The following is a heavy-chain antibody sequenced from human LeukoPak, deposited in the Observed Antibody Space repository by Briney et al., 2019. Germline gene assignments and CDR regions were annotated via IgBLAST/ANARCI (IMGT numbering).Heavy chain of an antibody. J-gene: IGHJ4*02. CDR3: ARSAVITMYYFDY. CDR1: GGSISSYY. Sequence: SETLSLTCTVSGGSISSYYWSWVRQPPGKGLEWIGNIYYSGSTNYNPSLKSRVTISVDTSKSQFSLKLSSVTAADTAVYYCARSAVITMYYFDYWGQGTLVTVSS. V-gene: IGHV4-59*01. CDR2: IYYSGST. D-gene: IGHD3-10*02.